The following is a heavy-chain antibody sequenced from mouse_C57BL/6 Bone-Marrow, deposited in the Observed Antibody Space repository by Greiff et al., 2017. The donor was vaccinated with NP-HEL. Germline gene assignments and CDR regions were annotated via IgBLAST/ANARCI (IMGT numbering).Heavy chain of an antibody. V-gene: IGHV1-82*01. CDR1: GYAFSSSW. CDR2: IYPGDGDT. Sequence: VQLQQSGPELVKPGASVKISCKASGYAFSSSWMNWVKQRPGKGLEWIGRIYPGDGDTNYNGKFKGKATLTADKSSSTAYMQLSNLTSEDSAVYFCARGPRGWGQGTLVTVSA. J-gene: IGHJ3*02. CDR3: ARGPRG.